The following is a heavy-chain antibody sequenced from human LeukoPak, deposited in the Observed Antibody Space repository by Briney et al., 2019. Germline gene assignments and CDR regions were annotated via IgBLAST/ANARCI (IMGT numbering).Heavy chain of an antibody. J-gene: IGHJ4*02. CDR3: ARGGADRPDY. V-gene: IGHV3-48*01. D-gene: IGHD6-6*01. CDR2: ISAGRSNI. Sequence: GGALRLSCAASGFTFNNYGMNWVGQAPGKGRGGVSYISAGRSNINYADSVKGRFTISRDNAKNSLYLQMNRLRAEDPAVYSCARGGADRPDYWGPRTLVTVSS. CDR1: GFTFNNYG.